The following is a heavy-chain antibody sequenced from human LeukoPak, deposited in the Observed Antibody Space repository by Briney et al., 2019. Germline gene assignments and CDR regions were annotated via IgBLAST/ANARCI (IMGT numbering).Heavy chain of an antibody. V-gene: IGHV3-7*01. J-gene: IGHJ4*02. CDR2: IKQDGSEK. Sequence: PGGSLRLSCAASGFTFSSYWMSWVRQAPGKGLEWVSNIKQDGSEKYYVDSVKGRFTISRDNAKNSLYLQMNSLRAEDAAVYYCARDAEQWPVHEAQTDYWGQGTLVTVSS. CDR3: ARDAEQWPVHEAQTDY. CDR1: GFTFSSYW. D-gene: IGHD6-19*01.